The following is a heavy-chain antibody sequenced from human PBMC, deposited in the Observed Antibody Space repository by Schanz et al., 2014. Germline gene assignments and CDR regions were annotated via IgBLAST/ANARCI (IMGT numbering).Heavy chain of an antibody. CDR2: ITYDGSNK. D-gene: IGHD6-13*01. CDR3: ARDRQQLVGRIGYYYGMDV. CDR1: GYTFSDHF. V-gene: IGHV3-30*09. J-gene: IGHJ6*02. Sequence: VQLVESGGGLVQPGGSLRLSCAASGYTFSDHFMDWVRQAPGKGLEWVAAITYDGSNKYYAESVKGRFAISRDNSKDTLYLQMNSLRAEDTAVYYCARDRQQLVGRIGYYYGMDVWGQGTTVTVSS.